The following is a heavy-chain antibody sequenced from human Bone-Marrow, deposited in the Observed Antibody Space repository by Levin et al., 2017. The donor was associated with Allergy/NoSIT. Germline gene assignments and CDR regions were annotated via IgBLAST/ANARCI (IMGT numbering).Heavy chain of an antibody. V-gene: IGHV1-69*13. CDR2: IIPIFGTA. Sequence: ASVKVSCKASGGTFSSYAISWVRQAPGQGLEWMGGIIPIFGTANYAQKFQGRVTITADESTSTAYMELSSLRSEDTAVYYCARTPRLMITFGGVIVTPDDYFDYWGQGTLVTVSS. CDR3: ARTPRLMITFGGVIVTPDDYFDY. CDR1: GGTFSSYA. J-gene: IGHJ4*02. D-gene: IGHD3-16*02.